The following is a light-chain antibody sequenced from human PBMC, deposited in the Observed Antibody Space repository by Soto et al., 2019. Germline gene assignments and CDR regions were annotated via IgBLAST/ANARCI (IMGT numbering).Light chain of an antibody. CDR3: QTWGPGVRV. CDR1: SGYSDYD. Sequence: QLVLTQSPSASASLGASVKLTCTLSSGYSDYDIAWHQQQPEKGPRFLMKVNDDGSHTKGDGIPDRFSGSSSGAERYLTISSLQSEDEADYYCQTWGPGVRVFGGGNQLTVL. CDR2: VNDDGSH. V-gene: IGLV4-69*01. J-gene: IGLJ3*02.